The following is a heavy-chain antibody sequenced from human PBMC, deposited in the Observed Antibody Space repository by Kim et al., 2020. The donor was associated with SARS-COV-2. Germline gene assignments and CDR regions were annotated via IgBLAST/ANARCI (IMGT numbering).Heavy chain of an antibody. V-gene: IGHV5-51*01. Sequence: GESLKISCKGFGYSFTRYWIGWVRQMPGEGLEWMGIIYPGDSDTRYSPSFQGQVSISADKSIRTAYLQWSSLKASDTAIYYCARQYYDSSGCPPWGYGMDVWGQGTTVTVSS. CDR2: IYPGDSDT. J-gene: IGHJ6*02. D-gene: IGHD3-22*01. CDR1: GYSFTRYW. CDR3: ARQYYDSSGCPPWGYGMDV.